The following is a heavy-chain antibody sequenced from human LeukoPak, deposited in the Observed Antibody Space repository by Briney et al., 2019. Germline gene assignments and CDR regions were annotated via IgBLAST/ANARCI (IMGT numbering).Heavy chain of an antibody. D-gene: IGHD6-13*01. Sequence: PSETLSLTCTVSGGSISSSSYSWGWTRQPPGKGLEWIGTIYYSGSTYYNPSLKSRVTISVDTSKNQSSLKLRSVTAADTAVYYCARLGVSSWISDYWGQGTLVTVSS. J-gene: IGHJ4*02. V-gene: IGHV4-39*01. CDR2: IYYSGST. CDR3: ARLGVSSWISDY. CDR1: GGSISSSSYS.